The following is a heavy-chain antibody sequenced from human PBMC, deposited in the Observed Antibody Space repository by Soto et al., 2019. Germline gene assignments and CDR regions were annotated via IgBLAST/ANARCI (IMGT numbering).Heavy chain of an antibody. CDR1: GFTFSDFG. V-gene: IGHV3-33*01. CDR3: ARDRLITYGAKIAPDH. D-gene: IGHD3-16*01. J-gene: IGHJ5*02. CDR2: IWYDGSYQ. Sequence: GGSLRLSCKASGFTFSDFGMRWVRQAPGKGLEWVSAIWYDGSYQYYADPVRGRFTTSRDNSNNTLFLQMNSLRVEDTAVYYCARDRLITYGAKIAPDHWGQGALVTVSS.